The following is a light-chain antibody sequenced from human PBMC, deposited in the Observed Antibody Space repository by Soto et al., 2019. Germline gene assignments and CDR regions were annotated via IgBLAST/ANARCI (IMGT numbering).Light chain of an antibody. Sequence: DIVMTQSPDSLAVSLGERATINCKSSQSVLYSSNNKNYLAWYQQKPGQPPKLLIYWASTRESGVPDRFSGSGSGTDFTLTISILQAEDVAVYYCQQYYSIPYIFGQGTKLEIK. J-gene: IGKJ2*01. CDR3: QQYYSIPYI. V-gene: IGKV4-1*01. CDR2: WAS. CDR1: QSVLYSSNNKNY.